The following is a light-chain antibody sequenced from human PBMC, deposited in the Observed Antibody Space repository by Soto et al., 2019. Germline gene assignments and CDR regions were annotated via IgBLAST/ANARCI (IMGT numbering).Light chain of an antibody. Sequence: QSVLTQPASVSGSPGQSITISCTGSSSDVGGYNYVSWYQQYAGKAPKLMIYEVSYRPSGVSNRFSGSKSGNTASLSISGLQAEDEAEYYCSSYTGSRTLVFGTGTKVTVL. J-gene: IGLJ1*01. CDR3: SSYTGSRTLV. CDR2: EVS. CDR1: SSDVGGYNY. V-gene: IGLV2-14*01.